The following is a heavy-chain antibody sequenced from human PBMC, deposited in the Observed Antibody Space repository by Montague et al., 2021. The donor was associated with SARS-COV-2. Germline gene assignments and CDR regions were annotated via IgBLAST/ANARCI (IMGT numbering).Heavy chain of an antibody. D-gene: IGHD5-24*01. V-gene: IGHV4-59*01. J-gene: IGHJ5*02. CDR2: IYYRRTT. Sequence: SETLSLTCSVSGASISSAYYSWIRHSPATGQDWIGYIYYRRTTNHNPSFKCRVTFSVSTSKTHISLKLIPETAAATAVYFCVREDRWNGFDPWGQGALVTVSS. CDR1: GASISSAY. CDR3: VREDRWNGFDP.